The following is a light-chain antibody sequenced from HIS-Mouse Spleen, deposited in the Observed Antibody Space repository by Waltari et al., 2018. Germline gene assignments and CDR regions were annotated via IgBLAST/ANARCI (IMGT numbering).Light chain of an antibody. J-gene: IGLJ3*02. CDR1: SSDVGSYNL. Sequence: QSALTQPASVSGSPGQSITISCTGTSSDVGSYNLVSWYQPHPGKAPKLMIYEGSKRPSGVSNGFSGSKSGNTASLTISGLQAEDEADYYCCSYAGSSTWVFGGGTKLTVL. CDR2: EGS. V-gene: IGLV2-23*01. CDR3: CSYAGSSTWV.